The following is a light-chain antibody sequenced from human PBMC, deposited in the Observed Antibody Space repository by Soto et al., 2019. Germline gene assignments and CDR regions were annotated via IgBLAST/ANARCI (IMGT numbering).Light chain of an antibody. V-gene: IGKV3-20*01. Sequence: ETVLTQSPGTLSLSPGERVTLSCRASQSVCNRCLAWYQQKPGQSPRLLIYGASTRATGLPDRFSGSGSGTDVTLTISRLEPADFAVYYCQHYGTTPWTFGQGTKVGIK. CDR2: GAS. CDR1: QSVCNRC. J-gene: IGKJ1*01. CDR3: QHYGTTPWT.